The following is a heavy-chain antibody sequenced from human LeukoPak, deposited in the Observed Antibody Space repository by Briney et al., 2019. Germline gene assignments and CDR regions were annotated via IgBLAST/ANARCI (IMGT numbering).Heavy chain of an antibody. CDR2: IYHSGST. D-gene: IGHD3-3*01. V-gene: IGHV4-4*02. J-gene: IGHJ5*02. CDR3: ARAGDQTRGYYDFWSGYYTGTWFDP. CDR1: GFTFNYAW. Sequence: PGGSLRLSCAASGFTFNYAWMSWVRQPPGKGLEWIGEIYHSGSTNYNPSLKSRVTISVDKSKNQFSLKLSSVTAADTAVYYCARAGDQTRGYYDFWSGYYTGTWFDPWGQGTLVTVSS.